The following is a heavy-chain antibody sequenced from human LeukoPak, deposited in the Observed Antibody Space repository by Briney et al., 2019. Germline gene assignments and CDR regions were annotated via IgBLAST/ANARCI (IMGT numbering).Heavy chain of an antibody. Sequence: GASVKVSCKASGYTFTSYYMHWVRQAPGQGLEWMGIINPSGGSTSYAQKFQGRVTMTTDTSTSTVYMELSSLRSEDTAVYYCARGVRYFDWLRDYYYYGMDVGRQGTTVTVPS. CDR1: GYTFTSYY. J-gene: IGHJ6*01. CDR3: ARGVRYFDWLRDYYYYGMDV. CDR2: INPSGGST. V-gene: IGHV1-46*01. D-gene: IGHD3-9*01.